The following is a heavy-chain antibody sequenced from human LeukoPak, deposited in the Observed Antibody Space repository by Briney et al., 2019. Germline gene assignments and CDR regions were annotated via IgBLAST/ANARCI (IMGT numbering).Heavy chain of an antibody. Sequence: RASVKVSCKASGYTFTSYYMHWVRQAPGQGLEWMGIINLSGGSTSYAQKFQGRVTMTRDTSTSTVYMELSSLRSEDTAVYYCAASITMMYNWFDPWGQGTLVTVSS. CDR1: GYTFTSYY. CDR2: INLSGGST. J-gene: IGHJ5*02. D-gene: IGHD3-22*01. V-gene: IGHV1-46*01. CDR3: AASITMMYNWFDP.